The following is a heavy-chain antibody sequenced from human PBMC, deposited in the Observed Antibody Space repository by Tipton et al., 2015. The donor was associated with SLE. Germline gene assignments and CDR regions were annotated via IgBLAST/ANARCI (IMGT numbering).Heavy chain of an antibody. CDR1: GYTFSSYG. V-gene: IGHV1-2*02. CDR2: ISSYSGNV. D-gene: IGHD3-22*01. Sequence: QLVQSGSELKKPGASVKVSCKASGYTFSSYGINWVRQAPGQGMEWMGWISSYSGNVKFAQKFQGRVTMTRDTSSSTAYMELSRQRSDDTAVYYCARVYSRSYYYSYYDLDVWGQGTTVTVSS. CDR3: ARVYSRSYYYSYYDLDV. J-gene: IGHJ6*02.